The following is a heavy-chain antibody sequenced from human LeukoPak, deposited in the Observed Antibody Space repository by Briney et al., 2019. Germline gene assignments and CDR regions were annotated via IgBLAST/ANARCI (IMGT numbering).Heavy chain of an antibody. CDR1: GGSISSYY. J-gene: IGHJ4*02. Sequence: SETLSLTCTVSGGSISSYYWSWIRQLPGKGLEWIGYIYYSGSTNYNPSLKSRVTISVDTSKNQFSLKLSSVTAADTAVYYCARGSIMITLGGVIDPPSLDYWGQGTLVTVSS. V-gene: IGHV4-59*01. D-gene: IGHD3-16*02. CDR3: ARGSIMITLGGVIDPPSLDY. CDR2: IYYSGST.